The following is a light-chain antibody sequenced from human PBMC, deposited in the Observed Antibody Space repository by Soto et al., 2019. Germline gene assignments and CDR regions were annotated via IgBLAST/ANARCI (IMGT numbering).Light chain of an antibody. J-gene: IGKJ2*01. CDR1: QSLFYLSNTKNF. CDR3: QQYYTSPYT. Sequence: DIVMTQSPDSLSVFLGERATINCKSRQSLFYLSNTKNFLAWFQQRPGQPPKLLIHWASTRESGVPDRFSGSGSGTDFTLTITDLQAEDVAVYYCQQYYTSPYTFGQGTNLEI. V-gene: IGKV4-1*01. CDR2: WAS.